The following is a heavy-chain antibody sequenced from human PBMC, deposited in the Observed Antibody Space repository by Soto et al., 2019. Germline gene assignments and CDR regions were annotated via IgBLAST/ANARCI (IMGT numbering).Heavy chain of an antibody. CDR2: INHSGST. D-gene: IGHD3-10*01. J-gene: IGHJ6*02. Sequence: PSETLSLTCAVCGGSFSGYYWSWIRQPPGKGLEWIGEINHSGSTNYNPSLKSRVTISVDTSKNQFSLKLSSVTAADTAVYYCARRAVRGAGYYYYGMDVWGQGTTVTVSS. CDR3: ARRAVRGAGYYYYGMDV. V-gene: IGHV4-34*01. CDR1: GGSFSGYY.